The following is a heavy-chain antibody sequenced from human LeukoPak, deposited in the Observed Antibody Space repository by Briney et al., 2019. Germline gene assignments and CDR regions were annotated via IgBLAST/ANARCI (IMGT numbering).Heavy chain of an antibody. D-gene: IGHD6-19*01. CDR3: ARIQWLDIGHYYGMDV. Sequence: GESLKISCKGSGHSFTSYWIGWVRQMPGKGLEWMGIIYPGDSDTRYSPSFQGQVTISADKSISTAYLQWSSLKASDTAMYYCARIQWLDIGHYYGMDVWGQGTTVTVSS. J-gene: IGHJ6*02. CDR1: GHSFTSYW. V-gene: IGHV5-51*01. CDR2: IYPGDSDT.